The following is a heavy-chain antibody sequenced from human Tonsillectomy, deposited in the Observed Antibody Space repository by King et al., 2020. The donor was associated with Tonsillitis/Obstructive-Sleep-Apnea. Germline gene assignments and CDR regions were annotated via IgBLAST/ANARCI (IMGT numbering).Heavy chain of an antibody. Sequence: QLVQSGGGLVQPGRSLRLSCAASGFTFDDYAMHWVRQAPGKGLEWVSGISWNSGSIGYADSVKGRFTISRDNAKNSLYLQMNSLRAEETALYYCAKGEGDIVVVPAAILAAFDIWGQGTMVTVSS. CDR2: ISWNSGSI. CDR1: GFTFDDYA. CDR3: AKGEGDIVVVPAAILAAFDI. D-gene: IGHD2-2*02. J-gene: IGHJ3*02. V-gene: IGHV3-9*01.